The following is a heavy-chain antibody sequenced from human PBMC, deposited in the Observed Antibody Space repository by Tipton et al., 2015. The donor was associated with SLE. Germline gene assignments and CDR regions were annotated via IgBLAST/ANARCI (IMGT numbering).Heavy chain of an antibody. D-gene: IGHD3-22*01. Sequence: TLSLTCTVSGGSISSYYWSWIRQPPGKGLEWLGYIYRNGSTNYNPSLRSRITISVDTSKRQLSLKLTSVTAADTAVYYCARVGHYDSIGYYYDYWGQGTLVTVSS. V-gene: IGHV4-4*08. CDR3: ARVGHYDSIGYYYDY. CDR1: GGSISSYY. CDR2: IYRNGST. J-gene: IGHJ4*02.